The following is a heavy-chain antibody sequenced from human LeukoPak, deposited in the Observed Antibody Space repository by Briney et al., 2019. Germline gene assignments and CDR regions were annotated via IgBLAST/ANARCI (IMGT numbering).Heavy chain of an antibody. J-gene: IGHJ4*02. CDR2: ISGSGGST. D-gene: IGHD6-13*01. CDR3: ARDLGIAAVFDY. Sequence: GGSLRLSCAASGFTFSSYAMSWVGQAPGTGLDWVSAISGSGGSTYYADSVKGRFTISRDNSKNTLYLQMNSLRAEDTAVYYCARDLGIAAVFDYWGQGTLVTVSS. CDR1: GFTFSSYA. V-gene: IGHV3-23*01.